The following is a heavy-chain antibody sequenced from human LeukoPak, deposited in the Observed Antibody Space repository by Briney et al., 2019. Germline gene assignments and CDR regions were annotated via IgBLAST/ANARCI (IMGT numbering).Heavy chain of an antibody. CDR2: IVVGSGNT. D-gene: IGHD1-26*01. CDR1: GFTFSSSV. J-gene: IGHJ4*02. Sequence: GTSVKVSCKASGFTFSSSVVQWVRQARGQRLEWIGWIVVGSGNTNYAQKSQERVTITRDMSTSTAYMELSSLRSEDTAVYYCAAEKNSGSYLTFDHWGQGTLVTVSS. CDR3: AAEKNSGSYLTFDH. V-gene: IGHV1-58*01.